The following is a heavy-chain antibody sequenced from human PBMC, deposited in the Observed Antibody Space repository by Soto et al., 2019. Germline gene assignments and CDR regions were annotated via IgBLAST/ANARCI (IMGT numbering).Heavy chain of an antibody. CDR3: ARVGSSGYYYGMDV. CDR2: IYYSGST. CDR1: GGSISSYY. Sequence: SETLSLTCTVSGGSISSYYWSWIRQPPGKGLEWIGYIYYSGSTNYNPSLKSRVTISVDTSKNQFSLKLSSVTAADTAVYYCARVGSSGYYYGMDVWGQGTTVTVSS. V-gene: IGHV4-59*01. D-gene: IGHD6-6*01. J-gene: IGHJ6*02.